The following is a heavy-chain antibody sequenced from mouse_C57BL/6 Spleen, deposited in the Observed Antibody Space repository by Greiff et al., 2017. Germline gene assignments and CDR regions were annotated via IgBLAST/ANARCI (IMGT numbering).Heavy chain of an antibody. V-gene: IGHV1-54*01. CDR3: ARWGYGKSFAD. Sequence: VQLQQSGAELVRPGTSVKVSCKASGYAFTNYLIEWVKQRPGQGLEWIGVINPGSGGTNYNEKFKGKATLTADKSSSTAYMQLSSLTSEDSAVYFCARWGYGKSFADWGQGTLVTVSA. D-gene: IGHD2-10*02. J-gene: IGHJ3*01. CDR2: INPGSGGT. CDR1: GYAFTNYL.